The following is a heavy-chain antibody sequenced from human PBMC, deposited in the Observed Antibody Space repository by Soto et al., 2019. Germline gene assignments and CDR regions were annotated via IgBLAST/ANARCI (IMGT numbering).Heavy chain of an antibody. CDR3: ARGRRASMLRGLDP. D-gene: IGHD3-10*01. J-gene: IGHJ5*02. Sequence: QVQLQQWGAGLLKPSETLSLTCAVSGGSFNDYFWTWIRQSPGKGLAWIGEINHSGSTKYNPSLKSRVTMSVDTSKNQFSLYITAVSAADTGVYYCARGRRASMLRGLDPWGQGTLVTVSS. CDR1: GGSFNDYF. V-gene: IGHV4-34*01. CDR2: INHSGST.